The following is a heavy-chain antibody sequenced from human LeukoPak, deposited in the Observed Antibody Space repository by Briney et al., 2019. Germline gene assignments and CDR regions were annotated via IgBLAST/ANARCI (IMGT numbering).Heavy chain of an antibody. CDR3: ARALGYVDY. V-gene: IGHV4-59*01. CDR2: IYYSGST. CDR1: GFTFSAYW. D-gene: IGHD2-2*01. J-gene: IGHJ4*02. Sequence: GSLRLSCAASGFTFSAYWMSWIRQPPGKGLEWIGYIYYSGSTNYNPSLKSRVTISVDTSKNQFSLKLSSVTAADTAVYYCARALGYVDYWGQGTLVTVSS.